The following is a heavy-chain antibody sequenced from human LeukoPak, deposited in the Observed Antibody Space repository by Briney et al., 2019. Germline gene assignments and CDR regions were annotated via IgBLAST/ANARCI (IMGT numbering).Heavy chain of an antibody. J-gene: IGHJ4*02. D-gene: IGHD5-12*01. Sequence: GESLKISCEASGYNFNEYWIAWVRQMPGQGLEWMGIIYPDDFDTRYSPSFQGQVTISADKSISTAYLQWSSLKASDTAMYYCARRGVATKHFDYWGQGTLVTVSS. V-gene: IGHV5-51*01. CDR2: IYPDDFDT. CDR1: GYNFNEYW. CDR3: ARRGVATKHFDY.